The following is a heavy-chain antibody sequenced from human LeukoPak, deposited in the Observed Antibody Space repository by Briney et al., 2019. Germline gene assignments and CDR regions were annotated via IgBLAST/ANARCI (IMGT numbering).Heavy chain of an antibody. Sequence: GGSLRLSCAASGFTFSSYAMSWVRQAPGKWLEWVSAISGSGGSTYYAESVKGRFPISRDNSENTLYLQMNSLRAEDTAVYYCAKTGDRRDYDFWSGYYGYWGQGTLVTVSS. D-gene: IGHD3-3*01. CDR1: GFTFSSYA. CDR3: AKTGDRRDYDFWSGYYGY. J-gene: IGHJ4*02. V-gene: IGHV3-23*01. CDR2: ISGSGGST.